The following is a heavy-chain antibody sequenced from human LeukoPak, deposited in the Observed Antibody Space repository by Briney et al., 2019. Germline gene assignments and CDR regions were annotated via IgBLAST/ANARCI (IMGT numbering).Heavy chain of an antibody. CDR3: ARDHNWGFDY. V-gene: IGHV3-48*01. D-gene: IGHD7-27*01. CDR1: GFKFSDYS. CDR2: IRSSSRGTI. J-gene: IGHJ4*02. Sequence: GGSLRLSCAASGFKFSDYSITWVRQAPGKGLEWISYIRSSSRGTIYYADSVKGRFTISRDNAKNSLYLQMNSLRVEDTAVYYCARDHNWGFDYWGQGTLVTVSS.